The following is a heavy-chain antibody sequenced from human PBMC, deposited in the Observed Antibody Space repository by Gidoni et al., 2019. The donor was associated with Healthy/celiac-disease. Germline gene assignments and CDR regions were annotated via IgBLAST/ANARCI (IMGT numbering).Heavy chain of an antibody. CDR3: AKAASPEVIAARMALTESYFDY. CDR2: ISWNSVSI. Sequence: EVQLVESGGGLVQPGRSLRLSCAASGFTLDDYAMHWVRQAPGKGLEWVSCISWNSVSIGYADSVKGRFTISRDNAKNSLYLQMNSLRAEDTALYYCAKAASPEVIAARMALTESYFDYWGQGTLVTVSS. D-gene: IGHD6-6*01. CDR1: GFTLDDYA. J-gene: IGHJ4*02. V-gene: IGHV3-9*01.